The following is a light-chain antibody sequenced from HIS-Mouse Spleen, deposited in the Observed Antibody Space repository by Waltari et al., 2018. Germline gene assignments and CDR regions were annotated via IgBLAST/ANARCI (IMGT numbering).Light chain of an antibody. V-gene: IGKV1-5*03. CDR1: QSISSW. J-gene: IGKJ1*01. CDR2: KAS. Sequence: DSQMTPSPSTLAASVGDRATITCRASQSISSWLAWYQQKPGKAPKLLIYKASSLESGVPSRFSGSGSGTEFTLTISSLQPDDFATYYCQQYNSYSRTFGQGTKVEIK. CDR3: QQYNSYSRT.